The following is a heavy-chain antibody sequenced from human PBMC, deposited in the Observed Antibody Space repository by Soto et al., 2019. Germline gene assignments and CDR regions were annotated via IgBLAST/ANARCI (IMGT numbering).Heavy chain of an antibody. V-gene: IGHV4-59*01. CDR2: IYYSGST. J-gene: IGHJ3*02. CDR3: ARDRADGGGDCYEVAFDI. D-gene: IGHD2-21*02. CDR1: GGSISSYY. Sequence: PSETLSLTCTVSGGSISSYYWSWIRQPPGKGLEWIGYIYYSGSTNYNPSLKSRVTISVDTSKNHFSLKLSSVTAADTAVYYCARDRADGGGDCYEVAFDIWGQGTMVTVSS.